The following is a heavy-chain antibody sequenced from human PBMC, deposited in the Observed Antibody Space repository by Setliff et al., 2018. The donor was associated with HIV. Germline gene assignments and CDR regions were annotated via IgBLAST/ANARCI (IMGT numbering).Heavy chain of an antibody. J-gene: IGHJ4*02. CDR2: MYTSGGGA. CDR3: ARVGSSWSTFDY. CDR1: GYSFTTYY. V-gene: IGHV1-46*01. Sequence: ASVKVSCKTSGYSFTTYYIHWMRQAPGQGLEWVGLMYTSGGGAKYAQKFQGRVTMTRDTSTRTVYMELSSLRSEDTAMYYCARVGSSWSTFDYWGQGALVTVSS. D-gene: IGHD6-13*01.